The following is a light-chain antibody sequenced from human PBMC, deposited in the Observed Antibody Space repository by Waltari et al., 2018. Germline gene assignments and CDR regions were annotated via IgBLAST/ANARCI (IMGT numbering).Light chain of an antibody. J-gene: IGKJ2*01. Sequence: IVMTQSPAPLSVSPGERATLSCRASQSVSSNLAWYQQQPGQAPRLLIYGASTRATGIPARFSGSGSGTEFTLTISSLQSEDFAVYYCQQYNNWPPYTFGQGTKLEIK. V-gene: IGKV3-15*01. CDR2: GAS. CDR3: QQYNNWPPYT. CDR1: QSVSSN.